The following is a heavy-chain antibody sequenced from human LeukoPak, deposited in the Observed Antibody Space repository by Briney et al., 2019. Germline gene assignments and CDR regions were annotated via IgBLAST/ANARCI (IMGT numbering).Heavy chain of an antibody. CDR1: GFTFSSYD. Sequence: GGSLRLSCAASGFTFSSYDMHWVRQATGKGLEWVSAIGTAGDTYYPGSVKGRFTISRENAKNSLYLQMNSPRAGDTAVYYCARADSSGWYGASIDYWGQGTLVTVSS. CDR2: IGTAGDT. D-gene: IGHD6-19*01. J-gene: IGHJ4*02. CDR3: ARADSSGWYGASIDY. V-gene: IGHV3-13*01.